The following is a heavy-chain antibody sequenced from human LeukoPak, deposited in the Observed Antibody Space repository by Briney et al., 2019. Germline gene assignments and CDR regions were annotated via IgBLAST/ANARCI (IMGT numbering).Heavy chain of an antibody. V-gene: IGHV4-39*07. Sequence: SETLSLTCTVSGGSISGYYWSWIRQPPWKGLEWIGSIYYSGSTYYNPSLKSRVTISVDTSKNQFSLKLSSVTAADTAVYYCASGSTAAGTRGFDYWGQGTLVTVSS. CDR3: ASGSTAAGTRGFDY. J-gene: IGHJ4*02. CDR2: IYYSGST. CDR1: GGSISGYY. D-gene: IGHD6-13*01.